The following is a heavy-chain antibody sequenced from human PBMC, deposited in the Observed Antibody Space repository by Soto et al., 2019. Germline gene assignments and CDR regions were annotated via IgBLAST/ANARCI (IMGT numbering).Heavy chain of an antibody. CDR3: VREINPTREYCFYGMGD. CDR2: IIPIFGTA. Sequence: SVKVSCKASGGTFSSYAISWVRQAPGQGLEWMGGIIPIFGTANYAQKFQGRVTITADESTSTAYMELSSLRSEATAVYYCVREINPTREYCFYGMGDWGQGTRV. J-gene: IGHJ6*02. D-gene: IGHD2-15*01. V-gene: IGHV1-69*13. CDR1: GGTFSSYA.